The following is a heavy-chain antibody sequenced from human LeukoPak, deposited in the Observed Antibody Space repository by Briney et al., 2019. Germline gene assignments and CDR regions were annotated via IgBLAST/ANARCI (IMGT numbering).Heavy chain of an antibody. CDR2: IYYSGST. V-gene: IGHV4-39*07. D-gene: IGHD3-22*01. Sequence: SETLSLTCTVSGVSISSSSYYWGWIRQPPGKGLEWIGSIYYSGSTYYNPSLKSRVTISVDTSKNQFSLKLSSVTAADTAVYYCARAYDSSGFVDYWGQGTLVTVSS. CDR3: ARAYDSSGFVDY. CDR1: GVSISSSSYY. J-gene: IGHJ4*02.